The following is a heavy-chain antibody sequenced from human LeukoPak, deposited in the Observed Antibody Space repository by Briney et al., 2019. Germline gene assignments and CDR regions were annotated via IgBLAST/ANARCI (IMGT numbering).Heavy chain of an antibody. CDR1: GGTFSSYA. J-gene: IGHJ4*02. V-gene: IGHV1-69*04. CDR3: ARWGSTITNYDSSGYSQDY. Sequence: SVKVSCKASGGTFSSYAISWVRQAPGQGLEWMGRIIPILGIANYAQKFQGRVTITADKSTSTAYMELSSLRSEDTAVYYCARWGSTITNYDSSGYSQDYWGQGTLVTVSS. D-gene: IGHD3-22*01. CDR2: IIPILGIA.